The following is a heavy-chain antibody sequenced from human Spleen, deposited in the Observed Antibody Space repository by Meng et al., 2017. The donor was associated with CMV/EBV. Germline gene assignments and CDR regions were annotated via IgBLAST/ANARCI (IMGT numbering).Heavy chain of an antibody. V-gene: IGHV3-30-3*01. J-gene: IGHJ5*02. Sequence: GESLKISCAASGFTLSTYPIHWVRQAPGKGLEWVALISDDGNNKYYADSVKGRFTISRDNSKNTVSLQMNSLTTEDTAVCSCARVVSECSTTICYAWGCDPCGQGTLVTVSS. CDR3: ARVVSECSTTICYAWGCDP. CDR1: GFTLSTYP. CDR2: ISDDGNNK. D-gene: IGHD2-2*01.